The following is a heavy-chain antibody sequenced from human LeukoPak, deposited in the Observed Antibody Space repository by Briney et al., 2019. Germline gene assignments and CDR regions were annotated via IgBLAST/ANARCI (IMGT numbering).Heavy chain of an antibody. CDR3: AKGISIYSYFDN. CDR2: ISASGGST. Sequence: GGSLRLSCAASGFTLSSFAMSWVRQAPGKGLEWISVISASGGSTYYADSVKGRFTISRDNSKNTLHLQMNSLRAEDTAVYYCAKGISIYSYFDNWGQGTLVTVSS. J-gene: IGHJ4*02. V-gene: IGHV3-23*01. CDR1: GFTLSSFA. D-gene: IGHD3-16*02.